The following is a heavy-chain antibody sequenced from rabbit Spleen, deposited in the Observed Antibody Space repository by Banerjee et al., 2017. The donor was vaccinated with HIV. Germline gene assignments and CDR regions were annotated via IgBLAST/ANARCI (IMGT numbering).Heavy chain of an antibody. V-gene: IGHV1S40*01. CDR1: GFSFSNKAV. Sequence: QSLEESGGDLVKPGASLTLTCTASGFSFSNKAVMCWVRQAPGKGLEWIACINAVTGKALYASWAKGRYTLSKTSSTTVTLQMTSLTAADTATYFCARAATSDDIFSLWGQGTLVTVS. CDR3: ARAATSDDIFSL. D-gene: IGHD1-1*01. CDR2: INAVTGKA. J-gene: IGHJ6*01.